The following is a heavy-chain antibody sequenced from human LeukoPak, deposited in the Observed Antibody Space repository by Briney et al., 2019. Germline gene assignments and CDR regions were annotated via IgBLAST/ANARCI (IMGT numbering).Heavy chain of an antibody. CDR2: ISGSGSST. CDR1: GFTFNNYA. Sequence: PGGSLRLPCAASGFTFNNYAMTWVRQAPGKGLEWVSAISGSGSSTYYADSVKGRFTISRDNSKNTLYLQMNSLRAEDTAVYYCAKDRAMVRGVIGFDYWGQGTLVTVSS. J-gene: IGHJ4*02. D-gene: IGHD3-10*01. CDR3: AKDRAMVRGVIGFDY. V-gene: IGHV3-23*01.